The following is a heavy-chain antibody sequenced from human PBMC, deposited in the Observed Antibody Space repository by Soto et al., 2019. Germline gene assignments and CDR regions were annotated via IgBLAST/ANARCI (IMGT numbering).Heavy chain of an antibody. V-gene: IGHV1-18*01. Sequence: ASVKVSCKASGGTFSSYAISWVRQAPGQGLEWMGGIIANYGNTNYAQKLQGRVTMTTDTSTSTAYMELRSLRSDDTAVYYCARVSGGVYYDFWSGYYGPFDIWGQGTMVTVSS. D-gene: IGHD3-3*01. CDR2: IIANYGNT. CDR1: GGTFSSYA. J-gene: IGHJ3*02. CDR3: ARVSGGVYYDFWSGYYGPFDI.